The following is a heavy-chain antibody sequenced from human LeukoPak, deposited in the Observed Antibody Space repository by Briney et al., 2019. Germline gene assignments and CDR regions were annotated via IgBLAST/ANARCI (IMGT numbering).Heavy chain of an antibody. Sequence: PSETLSLTCTVSGGSISSYYWSWIRQPPGKGLEWIGYIYYSGSTNYTPSLKSRITISVDTSRNQFSLRLNSVTAADTAVYYCARSGRGSSAGFDYWGQGTLVTVSS. CDR3: ARSGRGSSAGFDY. CDR2: IYYSGST. CDR1: GGSISSYY. V-gene: IGHV4-59*01. J-gene: IGHJ4*02. D-gene: IGHD3-10*01.